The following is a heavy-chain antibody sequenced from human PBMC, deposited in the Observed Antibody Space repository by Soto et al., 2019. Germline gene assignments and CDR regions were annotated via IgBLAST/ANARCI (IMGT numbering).Heavy chain of an antibody. J-gene: IGHJ4*02. Sequence: QVQLQQWGAGLLKPSETLSLTCAVYGGSFSGYYWSWIRQPPGKGLEWIGEINHSGSTNYNPSLKSRVTISVDTSKNQCSLKLSSVTAADTAVYYCARGPGDSSGSYYFDYWGQGTLVTVSS. CDR1: GGSFSGYY. D-gene: IGHD3-22*01. CDR3: ARGPGDSSGSYYFDY. CDR2: INHSGST. V-gene: IGHV4-34*01.